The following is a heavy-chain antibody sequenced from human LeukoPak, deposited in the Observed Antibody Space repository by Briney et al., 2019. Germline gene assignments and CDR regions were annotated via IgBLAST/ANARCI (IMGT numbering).Heavy chain of an antibody. D-gene: IGHD6-19*01. Sequence: GGSLRLSCAASGFTFNTYWMHWVRQAPGKGLVWVSLINTDETTTNYADSVKGRFTISRDNSKNTLYLQMNSLRAEDTAVHYCAKDRTRIAVAGLDYWGQGTLVTVSS. V-gene: IGHV3-74*01. CDR3: AKDRTRIAVAGLDY. CDR2: INTDETTT. CDR1: GFTFNTYW. J-gene: IGHJ4*02.